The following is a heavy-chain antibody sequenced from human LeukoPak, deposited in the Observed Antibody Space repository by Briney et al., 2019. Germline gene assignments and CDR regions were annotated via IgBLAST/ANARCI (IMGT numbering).Heavy chain of an antibody. Sequence: GRSLRLSCAASGFTFDDYAMHWVRQAPGKGLEWVSDISWNSGSIGYADSVKGRFTISRDNAKNSLYLQMNSLRAEDMALYYCAKDFTYYYDSSGFRDNAFDIWGQGTMVTVSS. CDR3: AKDFTYYYDSSGFRDNAFDI. J-gene: IGHJ3*02. CDR1: GFTFDDYA. CDR2: ISWNSGSI. V-gene: IGHV3-9*03. D-gene: IGHD3-22*01.